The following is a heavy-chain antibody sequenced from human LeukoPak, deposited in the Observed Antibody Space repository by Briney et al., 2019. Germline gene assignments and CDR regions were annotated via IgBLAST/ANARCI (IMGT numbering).Heavy chain of an antibody. CDR3: ARHVGRIAVAGTGWNWFDP. V-gene: IGHV4-61*02. Sequence: PSQTLSLTCTVSGGSISSGSYYWTWIRQPAGKGLEWIGRIYTSGSTNYNPSLKSRVTISVDTSKNQFSLKLSSVTAADTAVYYCARHVGRIAVAGTGWNWFDPWGQGTLVTVSS. CDR1: GGSISSGSYY. J-gene: IGHJ5*02. CDR2: IYTSGST. D-gene: IGHD6-19*01.